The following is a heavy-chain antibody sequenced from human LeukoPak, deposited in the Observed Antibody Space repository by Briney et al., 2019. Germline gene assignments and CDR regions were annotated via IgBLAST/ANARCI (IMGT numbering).Heavy chain of an antibody. V-gene: IGHV3-23*01. D-gene: IGHD4-23*01. J-gene: IGHJ4*02. CDR3: ARTTGNGHWLIQF. CDR1: GFTFSSYA. CDR2: ITGDAGDT. Sequence: GGSLRLSCAASGFTFSSYAMNWVRQTPVKGLEWVSFITGDAGDTSYADSVKGRFTISRDNSKNTLFLQLNSLSAEDTGVYYCARTTGNGHWLIQFWGQGTLVSVSS.